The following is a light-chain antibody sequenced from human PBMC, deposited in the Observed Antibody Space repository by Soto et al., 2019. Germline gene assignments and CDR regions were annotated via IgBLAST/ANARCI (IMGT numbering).Light chain of an antibody. J-gene: IGLJ2*01. CDR3: SSYTSSSTPVV. Sequence: QSALTQPASVSGSPGQSITISCTGTTSDVGGYNYVSWYQQHPGKAPKLMIYDVSHRPSGVSNRFSGSKSGSTASLTISGLQAEDEADYYCSSYTSSSTPVVFGGGTQLTVL. CDR1: TSDVGGYNY. CDR2: DVS. V-gene: IGLV2-14*01.